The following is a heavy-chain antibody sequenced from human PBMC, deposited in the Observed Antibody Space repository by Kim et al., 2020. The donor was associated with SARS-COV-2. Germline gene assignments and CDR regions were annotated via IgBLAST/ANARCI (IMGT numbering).Heavy chain of an antibody. V-gene: IGHV4-34*01. CDR1: GGSFSGYY. CDR2: INHSGST. Sequence: SETLSLTCAVYGGSFSGYYWSWIRQPPGKGLEWIGEINHSGSTNYNPSLKSRVTISVDTSKNQFSLKLSSVTAADTAVYYCARGPYSGYDRGYYYYYYGMDVWGQGTTVTVSS. D-gene: IGHD5-12*01. J-gene: IGHJ6*02. CDR3: ARGPYSGYDRGYYYYYYGMDV.